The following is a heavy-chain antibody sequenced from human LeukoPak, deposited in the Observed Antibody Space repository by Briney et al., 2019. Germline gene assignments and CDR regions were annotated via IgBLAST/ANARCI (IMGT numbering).Heavy chain of an antibody. D-gene: IGHD1-26*01. J-gene: IGHJ4*02. CDR2: ISFDGSNK. CDR3: ARDFRQGGVGYYFDY. Sequence: GGSLRLSCAASGFTFSSYAMHWVRQAPGKGLEWVAVISFDGSNKYYADSVKGRFTISRDNSKNTLYLQMNSLRAEDTAVYYCARDFRQGGVGYYFDYWGQGTLVTVSS. V-gene: IGHV3-30-3*01. CDR1: GFTFSSYA.